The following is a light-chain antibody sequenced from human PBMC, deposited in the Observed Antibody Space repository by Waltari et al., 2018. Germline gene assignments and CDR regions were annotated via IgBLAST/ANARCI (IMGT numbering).Light chain of an antibody. Sequence: SCRASQSCHNYLAWYQQKPGQAPRLLIYDVSNRATDIPARFSGSGFATDFTLTISSLEPEDFAVYYCQQRRAWPLTFGGGTKVEIK. CDR2: DVS. J-gene: IGKJ4*01. CDR3: QQRRAWPLT. V-gene: IGKV3-11*01. CDR1: QSCHNY.